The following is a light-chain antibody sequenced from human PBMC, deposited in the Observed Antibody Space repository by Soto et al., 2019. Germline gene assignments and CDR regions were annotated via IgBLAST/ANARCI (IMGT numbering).Light chain of an antibody. J-gene: IGKJ1*01. CDR3: QQYDNWPWT. Sequence: EIVFTQSPATLSLSPGERATLSFRASQSVRSYLAWYQQKPGQAPRLLIYDASNRATGIPARFSGSGSGTDFTLTISSLQSEDFAVYYCQQYDNWPWTFGQGTKVDI. CDR2: DAS. CDR1: QSVRSY. V-gene: IGKV3-11*01.